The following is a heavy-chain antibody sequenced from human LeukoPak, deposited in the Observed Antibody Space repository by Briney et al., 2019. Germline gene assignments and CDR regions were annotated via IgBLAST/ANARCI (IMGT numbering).Heavy chain of an antibody. CDR1: GYSFTTYW. CDR2: IYPGDSDT. J-gene: IGHJ4*02. CDR3: ARVVLSGTTYYFDY. D-gene: IGHD2-15*01. Sequence: GESLKISCKGSGYSFTTYWIAWVLQMPGKGLEWMVIIYPGDSDTRYSPSFQGQATISADKSIRTAYLQWSSLKASDTAMYYCARVVLSGTTYYFDYWGQGTLVTVSS. V-gene: IGHV5-51*01.